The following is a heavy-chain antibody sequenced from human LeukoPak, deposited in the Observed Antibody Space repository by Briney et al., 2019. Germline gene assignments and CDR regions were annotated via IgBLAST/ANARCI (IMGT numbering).Heavy chain of an antibody. CDR2: IGTSGDT. CDR3: SRVGSSGWPNYFDS. D-gene: IGHD6-19*01. V-gene: IGHV3-13*04. J-gene: IGHJ4*02. Sequence: GGSLRLSCAASGFTFSSYDMHWVRQATGKGLEWVSVIGTSGDTYYACSVKGRFTISRENAKNSLYLQMNSPTAGDTAVYFCSRVGSSGWPNYFDSWGQGTLVTVSS. CDR1: GFTFSSYD.